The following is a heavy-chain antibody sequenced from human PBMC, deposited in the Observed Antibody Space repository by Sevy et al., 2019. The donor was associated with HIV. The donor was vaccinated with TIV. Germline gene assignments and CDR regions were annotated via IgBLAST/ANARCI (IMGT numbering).Heavy chain of an antibody. Sequence: GGSLRLSCAASGFTFSSYAMHWVRQAPGKGLEWVAVISYDGSNKYYADSVKGRFTISRDNSKNTLYLQMNSLRAEDTAVYYCATSEFLECLGLDYWGLGTLVTVSS. CDR2: ISYDGSNK. J-gene: IGHJ4*02. D-gene: IGHD3-3*01. CDR1: GFTFSSYA. V-gene: IGHV3-30-3*01. CDR3: ATSEFLECLGLDY.